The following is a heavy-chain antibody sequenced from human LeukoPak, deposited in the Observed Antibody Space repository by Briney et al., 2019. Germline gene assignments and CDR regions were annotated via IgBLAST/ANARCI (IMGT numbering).Heavy chain of an antibody. V-gene: IGHV4-59*08. CDR1: GGSISSYY. CDR2: IYYSGST. D-gene: IGHD3-10*01. J-gene: IGHJ6*02. CDR3: ARLSTMVRGSDYYYGMDV. Sequence: SETLSLTCTVSGGSISSYYWSWIRQPPGKGLEWIGYIYYSGSTNYNPSLKSRVTILVDTSKNQFSLKLSSVTAADTAVYYCARLSTMVRGSDYYYGMDVWGQGTTVTVSS.